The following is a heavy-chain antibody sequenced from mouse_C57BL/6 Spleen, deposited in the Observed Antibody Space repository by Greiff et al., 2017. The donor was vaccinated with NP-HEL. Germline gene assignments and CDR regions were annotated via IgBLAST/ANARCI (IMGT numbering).Heavy chain of an antibody. V-gene: IGHV1-76*01. CDR3: ARWYYGSSYEWYFDV. Sequence: QVQLKESGAELVRPGASVKLSCKASGYTFTDYYINWVKQRPGQGLEWIARIYPGSGNTYYNEKFKGKATLTAEKSSSTAYMQLSSLTSEDSAVYFCARWYYGSSYEWYFDVWGTGTTVTVSS. CDR1: GYTFTDYY. D-gene: IGHD1-1*01. J-gene: IGHJ1*03. CDR2: IYPGSGNT.